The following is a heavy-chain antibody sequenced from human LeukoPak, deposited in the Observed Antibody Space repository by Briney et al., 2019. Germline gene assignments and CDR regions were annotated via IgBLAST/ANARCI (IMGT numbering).Heavy chain of an antibody. J-gene: IGHJ4*02. CDR3: AKDPRDHSYGWSWRYFDY. CDR2: IRYDGSNK. D-gene: IGHD5-18*01. V-gene: IGHV3-30*02. CDR1: GSTFSSYV. Sequence: GGSLRLSCAASGSTFSSYVMHWVRQAPGKGLEWAAFIRYDGSNKYYSDSVKGRFTISRDNSKNTLYLQMNSLRPEDTAVYYCAKDPRDHSYGWSWRYFDYWGQGTLVTVSS.